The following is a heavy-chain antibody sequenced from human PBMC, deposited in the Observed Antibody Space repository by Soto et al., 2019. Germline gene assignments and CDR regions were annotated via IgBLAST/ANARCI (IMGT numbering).Heavy chain of an antibody. CDR2: FDPEDGET. CDR1: GYTLTELS. Sequence: ASVKVSCKVSGYTLTELSMHWVRQAPGKGLEWMGGFDPEDGETIYAQKFQGRVTMTEDTSTDTAYMELSSLRSEDTAVYYCATFDCSGGSCYPYFDYWGQGTLVTVSS. CDR3: ATFDCSGGSCYPYFDY. D-gene: IGHD2-15*01. V-gene: IGHV1-24*01. J-gene: IGHJ4*02.